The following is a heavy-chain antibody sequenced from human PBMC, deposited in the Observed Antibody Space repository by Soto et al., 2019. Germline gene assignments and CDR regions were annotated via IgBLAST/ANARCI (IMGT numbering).Heavy chain of an antibody. J-gene: IGHJ4*02. CDR1: GFTFSSYG. D-gene: IGHD3-10*01. CDR2: IWYDGSNK. Sequence: PGGSLRLSCAASGFTFSSYGMHWVRQAPGKGLEWVAVIWYDGSNKYYADSVKGRFTISRDNSKNTLYLQMNSLRAEDTAVYYCARDMRYYYGSGSYPISHPGFDYWGQGTLVTVSS. CDR3: ARDMRYYYGSGSYPISHPGFDY. V-gene: IGHV3-33*01.